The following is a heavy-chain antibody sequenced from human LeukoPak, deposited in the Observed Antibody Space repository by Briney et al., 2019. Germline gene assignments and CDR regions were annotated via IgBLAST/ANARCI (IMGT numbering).Heavy chain of an antibody. V-gene: IGHV5-51*01. CDR1: GYSFSNYW. Sequence: GESLKISCKGSGYSFSNYWIGWVRQMPGKGLEWMGIIYPGDSDTRYSPSFQGQVTISADKSIDTAYLQWGSLKASDTAMYYCARTLYDYVWGSYRYYFDYWGQGTLVTVSS. CDR3: ARTLYDYVWGSYRYYFDY. CDR2: IYPGDSDT. J-gene: IGHJ4*02. D-gene: IGHD3-16*02.